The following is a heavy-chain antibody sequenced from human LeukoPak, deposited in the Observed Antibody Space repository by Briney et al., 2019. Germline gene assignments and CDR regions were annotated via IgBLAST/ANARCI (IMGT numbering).Heavy chain of an antibody. D-gene: IGHD6-13*01. CDR1: GGSISSSSYY. CDR3: ARHPSSSSWYGLGWFDP. V-gene: IGHV4-39*01. J-gene: IGHJ5*02. Sequence: SETLSLTCTVSGGSISSSSYYWGWIRQPPGKGLEWIGRIYYSGSTYYNPSLKRPVTISVDTSKNQFSLKLSSVTAADTAVYYCARHPSSSSWYGLGWFDPWGQGTLVTVSS. CDR2: IYYSGST.